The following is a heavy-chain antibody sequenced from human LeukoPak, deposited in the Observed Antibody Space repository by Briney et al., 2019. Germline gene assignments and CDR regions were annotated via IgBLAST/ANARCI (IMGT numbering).Heavy chain of an antibody. D-gene: IGHD2-15*01. J-gene: IGHJ4*02. V-gene: IGHV3-23*01. CDR2: ISSSDDGT. CDR3: AKAPVTSCRGAFCYPLDS. CDR1: GFSLSSYA. Sequence: GGSLRLSCAASGFSLSSYAMSWVRQAPGKGLEWVSAISSSDDGTYHAGSVRGRFTISRDSSKNTLYLQMNNLRTEDAAIYYCAKAPVTSCRGAFCYPLDSWGLGTLVTVSS.